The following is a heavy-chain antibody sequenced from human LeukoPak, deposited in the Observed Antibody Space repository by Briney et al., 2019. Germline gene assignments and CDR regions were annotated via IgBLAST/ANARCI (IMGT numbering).Heavy chain of an antibody. CDR3: ATDPQLRFLEWLFNFQH. Sequence: PRASVKVSCKASGYTFTSYDINWVRQATGQGLEWMGWMNPNIGKTYYAQKFQGRVTITRNTSISTAYMELSSLRSEDTAVYYCATDPQLRFLEWLFNFQHWGQGTLVTVSS. J-gene: IGHJ1*01. CDR1: GYTFTSYD. V-gene: IGHV1-8*03. CDR2: MNPNIGKT. D-gene: IGHD3-3*01.